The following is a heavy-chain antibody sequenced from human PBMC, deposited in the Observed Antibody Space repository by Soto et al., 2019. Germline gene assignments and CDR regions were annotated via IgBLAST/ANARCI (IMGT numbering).Heavy chain of an antibody. CDR1: GFTFSNAW. Sequence: PGGSLRLSCAASGFTFSNAWMNWVRQAPGKGLEWVGRIKSKTDGGTTDYAAPVKGRFTISRDDSKNTLYLQMNSLKTEDTAVYYCTTRYYDFWSGYYKVGDYWGQGTLVTVSS. CDR3: TTRYYDFWSGYYKVGDY. CDR2: IKSKTDGGTT. V-gene: IGHV3-15*07. J-gene: IGHJ4*02. D-gene: IGHD3-3*01.